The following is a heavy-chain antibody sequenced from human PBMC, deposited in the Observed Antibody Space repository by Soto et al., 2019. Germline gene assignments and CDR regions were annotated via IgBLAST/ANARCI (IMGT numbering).Heavy chain of an antibody. CDR2: VYHSGST. Sequence: QVQLQESGPGLVKPSQTLSLTCSVSGDSIRGGGHYWNWIRQFPGKGLEWIGYVYHSGSTHYNPSLRGGLTITIDTSKNQFSLRIISVTAADTALYYCARDTGLAPTVWGYWGHGTQVTVSS. J-gene: IGHJ4*03. D-gene: IGHD7-27*01. CDR3: ARDTGLAPTVWGY. CDR1: GDSIRGGGHY. V-gene: IGHV4-31*03.